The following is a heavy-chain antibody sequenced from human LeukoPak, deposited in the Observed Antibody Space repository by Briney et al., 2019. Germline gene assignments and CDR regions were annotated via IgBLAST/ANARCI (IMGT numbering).Heavy chain of an antibody. CDR2: ISSSGSTI. CDR1: GFTFSSYE. J-gene: IGHJ4*02. CDR3: ARGRSSGRLYYFDY. D-gene: IGHD6-19*01. Sequence: GGSLRLSCAASGFTFSSYEMNWVRQAPGKGLEWASYISSSGSTIYYADSVKGRFTISRDNAKNSLYLQMNSLRAEDTAVYYCARGRSSGRLYYFDYWGQGTLVTVSS. V-gene: IGHV3-48*03.